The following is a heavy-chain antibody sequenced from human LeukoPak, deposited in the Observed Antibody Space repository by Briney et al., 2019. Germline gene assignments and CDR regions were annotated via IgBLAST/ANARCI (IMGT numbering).Heavy chain of an antibody. J-gene: IGHJ4*02. D-gene: IGHD1-26*01. CDR1: GFTLGSYA. V-gene: IGHV3-23*01. Sequence: GGSLRLSCAASGFTLGSYAMSWVRQAPGKGLEWVSSISGIDGSTYYADSVKGRFTISRDSSKNTLYLQMNSLRAEDTAVYYCAKGWDPSLWGQGTLVTVSS. CDR2: ISGIDGST. CDR3: AKGWDPSL.